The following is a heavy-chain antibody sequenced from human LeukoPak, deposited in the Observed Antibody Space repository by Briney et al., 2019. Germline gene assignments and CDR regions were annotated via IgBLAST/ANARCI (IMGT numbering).Heavy chain of an antibody. CDR2: SRNKAKSYTT. D-gene: IGHD6-19*01. J-gene: IGHJ4*02. CDR3: VRVGSVSGSDYLDY. CDR1: GFTFSDHF. Sequence: PGGSLRLSCAVSGFTFSDHFLDWVRQAPGKGLEWVGCSRNKAKSYTTEYAASVKGRFTISRDDSKNSLYLQMNSLETEDTAVYYCVRVGSVSGSDYLDYWGQGTLVTVSS. V-gene: IGHV3-72*01.